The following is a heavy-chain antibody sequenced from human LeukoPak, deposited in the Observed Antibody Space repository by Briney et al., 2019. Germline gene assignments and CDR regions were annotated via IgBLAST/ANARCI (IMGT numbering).Heavy chain of an antibody. CDR2: INPSGGGT. CDR3: ARDLSTAVGNYYFDY. Sequence: GASVKVSCKASGYTFTTYYIHWVRQAPGQGLEWMGIINPSGGGTSYAQKFQGRVTMTRDMSTSTVYVELSSLRSEDTAVYYCARDLSTAVGNYYFDYWGQGTLVTVSS. CDR1: GYTFTTYY. D-gene: IGHD6-13*01. V-gene: IGHV1-46*01. J-gene: IGHJ4*02.